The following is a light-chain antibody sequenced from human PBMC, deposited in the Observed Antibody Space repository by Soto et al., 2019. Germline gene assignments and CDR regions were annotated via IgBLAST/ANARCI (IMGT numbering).Light chain of an antibody. V-gene: IGKV3-20*01. CDR1: QSLSSSF. CDR2: GAS. J-gene: IGKJ1*01. CDR3: QQYGRSWT. Sequence: EVVMTQSPSTLSVSAGERSAVSFRASQSLSSSFLAWYQQKPGQAPRLLIYGASSRATGIPDRFSGSGSGTDFTLTISRLEPEDFAVYHCQQYGRSWTFGQGTKVDIK.